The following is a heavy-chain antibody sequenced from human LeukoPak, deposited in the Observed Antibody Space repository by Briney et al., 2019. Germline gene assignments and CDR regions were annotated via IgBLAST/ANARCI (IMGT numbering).Heavy chain of an antibody. V-gene: IGHV3-23*01. CDR2: ISVSGNT. D-gene: IGHD2-2*01. Sequence: GGSLRLSCAASGFTLSSYAMSWVRQGPGKGLEWVSAISVSGNTYHADSVKGRFTISRDNSKNTLYLHMNSLRAEDTAVYYCAKLSAAMAIPSIIDSWGQGTLVTVSS. CDR1: GFTLSSYA. J-gene: IGHJ4*02. CDR3: AKLSAAMAIPSIIDS.